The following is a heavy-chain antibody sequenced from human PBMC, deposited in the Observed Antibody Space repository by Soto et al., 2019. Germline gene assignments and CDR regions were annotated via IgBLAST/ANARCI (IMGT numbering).Heavy chain of an antibody. D-gene: IGHD3-16*01. CDR1: GGSFSGYY. CDR3: ARKRRVMRGAVHY. V-gene: IGHV4-34*01. J-gene: IGHJ4*02. CDR2: INHSGST. Sequence: QVQLQQWGAGLLKPSETLSLTCAVYGGSFSGYYWSWIRQPPGKGLEWIGEINHSGSTNYNPSLKSRVTISVDTSKNKFSLKLSSVTTDDTAVYYCARKRRVMRGAVHYWGQGTLVTVSS.